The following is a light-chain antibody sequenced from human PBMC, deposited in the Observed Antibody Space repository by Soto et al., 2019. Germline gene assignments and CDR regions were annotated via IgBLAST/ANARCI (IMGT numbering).Light chain of an antibody. J-gene: IGKJ4*01. CDR2: AAS. V-gene: IGKV1-39*01. CDR1: QSISSY. CDR3: QQSYSAPRLT. Sequence: DIQMTQSPSSLSASVGDRVTITCRASQSISSYLNWYQQKPGKAPKLLISAASSVPGGVPSRFSGIRSGTDFTLTISSLQPEDFAPYYCQQSYSAPRLTFGGGTTVEIK.